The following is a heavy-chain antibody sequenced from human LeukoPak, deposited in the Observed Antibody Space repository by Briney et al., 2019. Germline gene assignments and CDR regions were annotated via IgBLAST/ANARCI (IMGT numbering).Heavy chain of an antibody. V-gene: IGHV3-23*01. CDR3: AKDSTVWVAVAGGGNDY. CDR1: GFTFSSYA. J-gene: IGHJ4*02. Sequence: GGSLRLSCAASGFTFSSYAMSWVRQAIGKGLEWVSAISGSGGSTYYADSVKGRFTISRDNSKNTLYLQMNSLRAEDTAVYYCAKDSTVWVAVAGGGNDYWGQGTLVTVSS. CDR2: ISGSGGST. D-gene: IGHD6-19*01.